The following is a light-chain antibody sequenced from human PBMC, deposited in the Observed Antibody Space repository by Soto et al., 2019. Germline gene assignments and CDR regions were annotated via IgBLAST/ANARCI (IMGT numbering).Light chain of an antibody. CDR3: QQRSNWPPIT. J-gene: IGKJ1*01. V-gene: IGKV3-11*01. Sequence: EIVMTQSPAALSVSPGERVTLSCRASQRVSRDLAWYQQKPGQAPRLLIYRAFTRATGIPARFSGGGSGTDFTLTIDNLEPEDFAIYYCQQRSNWPPITFGQGTKVDIK. CDR1: QRVSRD. CDR2: RAF.